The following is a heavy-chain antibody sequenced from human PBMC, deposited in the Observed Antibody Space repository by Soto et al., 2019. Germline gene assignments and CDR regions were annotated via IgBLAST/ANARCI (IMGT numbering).Heavy chain of an antibody. D-gene: IGHD1-1*01. V-gene: IGHV1-18*01. CDR2: ISAHNGNT. J-gene: IGHJ4*02. Sequence: QVHLVQSGAEVKKPGASVKVSGKGSGYGFTTYGITWVRQAPGQGLEWMAWISAHNGNTNYAQKLQGRVTVTRDTSTRRAYMELRSLRSDDTAVYYCARGRYGDYWGQGALVTVSS. CDR1: GYGFTTYG. CDR3: ARGRYGDY.